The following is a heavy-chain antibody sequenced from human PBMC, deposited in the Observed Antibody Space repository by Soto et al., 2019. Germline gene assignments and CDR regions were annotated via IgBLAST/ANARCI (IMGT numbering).Heavy chain of an antibody. V-gene: IGHV3-30*18. CDR3: AKGDSIAARRYYYYGMDV. CDR2: ISYDGSNK. J-gene: IGHJ6*02. D-gene: IGHD6-6*01. CDR1: GFTFSSYG. Sequence: VGSLRLSCAASGFTFSSYGMHWVRQAPGKGLEWVAVISYDGSNKYYADSVKGRFTISRDNSKNTLYLQMNSLRAEDTAVYYCAKGDSIAARRYYYYGMDVWGQGTTVTVSS.